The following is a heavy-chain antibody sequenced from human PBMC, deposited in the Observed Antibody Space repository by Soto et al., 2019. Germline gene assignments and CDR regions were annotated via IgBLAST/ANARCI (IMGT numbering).Heavy chain of an antibody. V-gene: IGHV3-30*03. Sequence: GGSLRLSCAASGFTFSSYGMHWVRQAPGKGLEWVALISYDGSNKNYADSVKGRFSMSRDNSKNTLYLQMNSLRVEDTAVYYYSTEGIGAGLAGDYYYYGMDVWGQGTTVTVSS. J-gene: IGHJ6*02. CDR2: ISYDGSNK. D-gene: IGHD3-10*01. CDR3: STEGIGAGLAGDYYYYGMDV. CDR1: GFTFSSYG.